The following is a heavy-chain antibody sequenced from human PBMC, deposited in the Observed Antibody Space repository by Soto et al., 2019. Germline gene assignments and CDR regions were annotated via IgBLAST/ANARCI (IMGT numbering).Heavy chain of an antibody. D-gene: IGHD3-10*01. CDR1: GGSVSSYY. V-gene: IGHV4-59*08. J-gene: IGHJ3*02. Sequence: QVQLQESGPGLVKASETLSLTCTVSGGSVSSYYWSWIRQPPGKGLEWIGYIFYSGSTSYNPSLKSRVTLSVETSKNQFSLKLSSVTAADTAVYYCARHGGITMVRGVLAAFDIWGQWTMVSVSS. CDR2: IFYSGST. CDR3: ARHGGITMVRGVLAAFDI.